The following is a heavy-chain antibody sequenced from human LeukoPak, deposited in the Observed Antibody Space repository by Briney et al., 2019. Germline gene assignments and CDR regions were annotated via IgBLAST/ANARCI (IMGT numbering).Heavy chain of an antibody. D-gene: IGHD6-13*01. J-gene: IGHJ4*02. CDR3: AKDYAAGRPYYFDS. CDR1: GCIFNNYV. Sequence: GWSLRLSFAASGCIFNNYVMNWVRPAPGKGLAWVSSICVSGVHTFYADSVKGRFTISRDNSKNTLYLQMNSLRAGDTAVYYCAKDYAAGRPYYFDSWGQGAMVTVSS. V-gene: IGHV3-23*01. CDR2: ICVSGVHT.